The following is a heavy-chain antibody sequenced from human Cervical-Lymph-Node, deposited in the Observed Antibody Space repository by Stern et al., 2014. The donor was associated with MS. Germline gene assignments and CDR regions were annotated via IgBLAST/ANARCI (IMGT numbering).Heavy chain of an antibody. J-gene: IGHJ4*02. CDR3: ARDRHDLGYCSGGSCYLPDY. Sequence: VQLVESGGGVVQPGRSLRLSCAASGFTFSSYGMHWVRQAPGKGLEWVAVLWYDGSNNYYAASVKGRFTISRDKYKNTLYLQMNILRAEDTAVYYCARDRHDLGYCSGGSCYLPDYWGQGTLVTVSS. CDR2: LWYDGSNN. CDR1: GFTFSSYG. V-gene: IGHV3-33*01. D-gene: IGHD2-15*01.